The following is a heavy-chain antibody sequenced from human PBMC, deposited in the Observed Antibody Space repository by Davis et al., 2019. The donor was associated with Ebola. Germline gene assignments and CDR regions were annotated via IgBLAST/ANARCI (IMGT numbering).Heavy chain of an antibody. D-gene: IGHD2-2*01. CDR3: VQRRKDCSSSSCFYNWFDP. V-gene: IGHV2-5*02. J-gene: IGHJ5*02. CDR2: IYWDDDE. Sequence: SGPTLVKPTQTLTLTCTFSGFSLSTSGVGVGWIRQPPGKALEWLALIYWDDDEDYSPSLKNRLTITKDTSKNQVVLTMTNMGPMDTGTYYCVQRRKDCSSSSCFYNWFDPWGQGILVTVSS. CDR1: GFSLSTSGVG.